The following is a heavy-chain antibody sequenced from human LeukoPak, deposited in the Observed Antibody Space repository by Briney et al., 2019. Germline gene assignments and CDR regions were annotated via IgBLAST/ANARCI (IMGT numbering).Heavy chain of an antibody. Sequence: SETLSLTCTVSGGSISSGGNYWSWIRQNPGKGLEWIGYINYSGSTYYNPSLKSRVTISVDTSKNQFSLKLSSVTAADTAVYYCARNELISSNYYYYGMDVWGQGTTVTVS. CDR3: ARNELISSNYYYYGMDV. V-gene: IGHV4-31*03. J-gene: IGHJ6*02. CDR1: GGSISSGGNY. CDR2: INYSGST.